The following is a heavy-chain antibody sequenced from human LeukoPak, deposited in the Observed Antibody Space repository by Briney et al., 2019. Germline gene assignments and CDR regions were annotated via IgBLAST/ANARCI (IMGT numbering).Heavy chain of an antibody. D-gene: IGHD3-3*01. CDR3: GRDWAFGVEKSSFAS. J-gene: IGHJ4*02. V-gene: IGHV3-7*01. CDR1: GFTFSNAW. Sequence: GGSLRLSCAASGFTFSNAWMSWVRQAPGKGLEWVANIKQDGSEKYYVDSVKGRFTISRDNAKNSLYLQMNSLRAEDTAVYYCGRDWAFGVEKSSFASWGQGPLVTVSP. CDR2: IKQDGSEK.